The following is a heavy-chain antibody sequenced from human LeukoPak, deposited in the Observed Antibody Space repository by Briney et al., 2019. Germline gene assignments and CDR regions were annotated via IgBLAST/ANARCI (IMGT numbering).Heavy chain of an antibody. V-gene: IGHV1-24*01. CDR2: FDPEDGET. Sequence: ASVKVSCKASGYTFTSYGISWVRQAAGKGLEWMGGFDPEDGETIYAQKFQGRVTMTEDTSTDTAYMELSSLRSEDTAVYYCATMGGTIAADSFDYWGQGTLVTLSS. J-gene: IGHJ4*02. CDR1: GYTFTSYG. CDR3: ATMGGTIAADSFDY. D-gene: IGHD6-25*01.